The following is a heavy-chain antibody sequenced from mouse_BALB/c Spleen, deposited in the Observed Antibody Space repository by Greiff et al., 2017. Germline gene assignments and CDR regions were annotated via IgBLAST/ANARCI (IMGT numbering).Heavy chain of an antibody. Sequence: EVKLMESGGGLVQPGGSRKLSCAASGFTFSSFGMHWVRQAPEKGLEWVAYISSGSSTIYYADTVKGRFTISRDNPKNTLFLQMTSLRSEDTAMYYCARDCDERDFDYWGQGTTLTVSS. CDR2: ISSGSSTI. D-gene: IGHD2-13*01. J-gene: IGHJ2*01. CDR1: GFTFSSFG. V-gene: IGHV5-17*02. CDR3: ARDCDERDFDY.